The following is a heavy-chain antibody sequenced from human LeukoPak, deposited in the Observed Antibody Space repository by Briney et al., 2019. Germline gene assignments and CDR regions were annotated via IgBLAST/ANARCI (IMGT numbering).Heavy chain of an antibody. J-gene: IGHJ4*02. CDR1: GFTFSSYW. CDR3: ARDKIVGATQLDY. V-gene: IGHV3-7*01. Sequence: GGSLTLSCAASGFTFSSYWMIWLRKAPGKGREWVAHINQDGREIYYVDYLKGRFTISRDKAKTSLYLQMNRQRAEEATVYYCARDKIVGATQLDYWGQGAPVTVSS. CDR2: INQDGREI. D-gene: IGHD1-26*01.